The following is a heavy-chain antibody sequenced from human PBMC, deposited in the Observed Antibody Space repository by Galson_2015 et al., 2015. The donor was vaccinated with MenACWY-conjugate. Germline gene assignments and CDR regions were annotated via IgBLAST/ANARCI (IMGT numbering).Heavy chain of an antibody. CDR3: ARQKKALYCGGDCYSFDQ. Sequence: ETLSLTCSVSGASISYSGCSWDWIRQPPGRGLEWIGRVSNGGSTYSNPSLKSRVTMPVDTSKNQISLRLSSVTAADTAVYYCARQKKALYCGGDCYSFDQWGPGILVTVSS. CDR2: VSNGGST. V-gene: IGHV4-39*07. CDR1: GASISYSGCS. J-gene: IGHJ4*02. D-gene: IGHD2-21*02.